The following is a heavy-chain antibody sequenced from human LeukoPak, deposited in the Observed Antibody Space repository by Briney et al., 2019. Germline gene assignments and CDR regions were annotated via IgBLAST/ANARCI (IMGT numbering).Heavy chain of an antibody. CDR3: ARLAYYDSSGYYSYFDY. D-gene: IGHD3-22*01. Sequence: SETLSLTCTVSGGSSSSYYWSWIRQPAGKGLEWIGRIYSTGSTKYNPSLKSRLTMSVDTSKNQFSLKLSSVTAADTAVYYCARLAYYDSSGYYSYFDYWGQGTLVTVSS. CDR2: IYSTGST. CDR1: GGSSSSYY. J-gene: IGHJ4*02. V-gene: IGHV4-4*07.